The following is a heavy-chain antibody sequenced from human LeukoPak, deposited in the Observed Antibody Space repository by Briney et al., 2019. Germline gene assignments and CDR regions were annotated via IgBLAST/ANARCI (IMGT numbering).Heavy chain of an antibody. CDR1: GGSISSGGYY. D-gene: IGHD2-15*01. CDR3: ASPGRRKRDIVVVVAPRDAFDI. J-gene: IGHJ3*02. CDR2: TYHSGST. V-gene: IGHV4-30-2*01. Sequence: SQTLSLTCTVSGGSISSGGYYWSWIRQPPGKGLEWIGYTYHSGSTYYNPSLKSRVTISVDRSKNQFSLKLSSVTAADTAVYYCASPGRRKRDIVVVVAPRDAFDIWGQGTMVTVSS.